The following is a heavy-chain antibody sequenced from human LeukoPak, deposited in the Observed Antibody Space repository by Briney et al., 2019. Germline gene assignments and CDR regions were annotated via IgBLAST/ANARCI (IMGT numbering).Heavy chain of an antibody. J-gene: IGHJ5*02. CDR2: ISSSSSYI. Sequence: PGGSLRLSCAASGFTFSSYSMNWVRQAPGKGLEWVSSISSSSSYIYYADSVKGRFTISRDNAKNSLYLQMHSLRAEDTAVYYCAIYGSGSQGWFDPWGQGTLVTVSS. CDR3: AIYGSGSQGWFDP. D-gene: IGHD3-10*01. V-gene: IGHV3-21*01. CDR1: GFTFSSYS.